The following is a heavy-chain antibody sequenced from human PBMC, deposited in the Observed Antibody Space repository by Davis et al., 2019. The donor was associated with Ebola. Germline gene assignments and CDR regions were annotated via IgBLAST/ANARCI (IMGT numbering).Heavy chain of an antibody. J-gene: IGHJ4*02. CDR1: GYTFTSYA. Sequence: ASVKVSCKASGYTFTSYAMNWVRQAPGQGLEWMGWINTNTGNPTYAQRFTGRFVFSLDSSVSTAYLQISSLKAEDTAVYYCGRCEENPDTTMVSCFDYWGQGTLVTVSS. CDR2: INTNTGNP. V-gene: IGHV7-4-1*02. CDR3: GRCEENPDTTMVSCFDY. D-gene: IGHD5-18*01.